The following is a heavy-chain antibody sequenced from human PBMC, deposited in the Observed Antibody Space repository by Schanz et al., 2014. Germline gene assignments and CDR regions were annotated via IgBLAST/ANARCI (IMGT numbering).Heavy chain of an antibody. Sequence: QVQLVQSGSELKKPGASVKVSCKASGYTFAMYDMNWVRQAPGQGLEWMGWINTNTANPTYAQGFTGRFVYTLDASVTTAYLEISSLKAEDTAVYYCARDRGHVEQLVLEWYYAMDVWGQGTTVAVSS. J-gene: IGHJ6*02. CDR2: INTNTANP. D-gene: IGHD6-6*01. V-gene: IGHV7-4-1*02. CDR3: ARDRGHVEQLVLEWYYAMDV. CDR1: GYTFAMYD.